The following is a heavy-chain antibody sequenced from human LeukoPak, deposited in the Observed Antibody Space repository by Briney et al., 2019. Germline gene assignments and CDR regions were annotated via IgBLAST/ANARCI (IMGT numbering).Heavy chain of an antibody. J-gene: IGHJ3*02. Sequence: GGSLRLSCAASGFTFSRSWMSWVRQAPGKGLEWVANINDDGSEKYYVDSVKGRFTFSRDNAKNSLYLQMNSLRAADTAMYYCARHGDWAFDIRGQGTMVTVSS. D-gene: IGHD2-21*02. V-gene: IGHV3-7*05. CDR2: INDDGSEK. CDR3: ARHGDWAFDI. CDR1: GFTFSRSW.